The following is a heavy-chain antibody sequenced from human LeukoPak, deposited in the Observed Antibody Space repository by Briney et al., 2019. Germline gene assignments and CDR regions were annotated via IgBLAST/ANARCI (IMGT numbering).Heavy chain of an antibody. CDR1: GFTFDDYA. CDR2: ISWNSGSI. Sequence: GGSLRLSCAASGFTFDDYAMHWVRQAPGKGLEWVSGISWNSGSIGYADSVKGRFTISRDNAKNSLYLQMNSLRAEDTALYYCAKDARITMIVVVSYFDYWGQGTLVTGSS. V-gene: IGHV3-9*01. D-gene: IGHD3-22*01. J-gene: IGHJ4*02. CDR3: AKDARITMIVVVSYFDY.